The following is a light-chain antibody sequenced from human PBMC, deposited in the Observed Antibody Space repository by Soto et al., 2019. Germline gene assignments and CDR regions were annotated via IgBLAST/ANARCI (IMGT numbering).Light chain of an antibody. J-gene: IGLJ2*01. V-gene: IGLV1-40*01. CDR3: QSYTRSMSCVV. CDR2: GDS. Sequence: QSALTQPPSVSGAPGQRVTISCTGSSSNIGAGYDVHWYQQLSGTVPKVVIYGDSNRPSGVPDRFSGSTSGTSASLAITGLQHEDEADYYCQSYTRSMSCVVFGGGTQLTVL. CDR1: SSNIGAGYD.